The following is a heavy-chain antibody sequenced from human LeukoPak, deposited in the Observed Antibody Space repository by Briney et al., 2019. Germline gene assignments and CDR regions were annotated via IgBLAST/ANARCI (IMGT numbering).Heavy chain of an antibody. CDR2: IIPIFGTA. D-gene: IGHD5-24*01. V-gene: IGHV1-69*05. Sequence: SVKVSCMASGGTFSSYAISWVRQAPGQGLEWMGRIIPIFGTANYAQKFQGRVTITTDESTSTDYMELSSLRSEDTAVYYCARDKRWLQLYYFDYWGQGTLVTVSS. CDR1: GGTFSSYA. CDR3: ARDKRWLQLYYFDY. J-gene: IGHJ4*02.